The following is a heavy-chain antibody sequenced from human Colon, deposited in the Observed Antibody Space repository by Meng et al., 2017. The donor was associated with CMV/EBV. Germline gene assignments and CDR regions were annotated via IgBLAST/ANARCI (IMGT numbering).Heavy chain of an antibody. Sequence: GGSLRLSCAASGFSFGEYYMSWIRQAPGKGLEWISYINSRGNIIYYADSVKGRFTISRDNANNSLYLQMNSLRAEDTAVYYCARDLSGSYSTPYYSYYGMDVWGQGTTVTVSS. D-gene: IGHD4-11*01. CDR2: INSRGNII. J-gene: IGHJ6*02. CDR3: ARDLSGSYSTPYYSYYGMDV. V-gene: IGHV3-11*04. CDR1: GFSFGEYY.